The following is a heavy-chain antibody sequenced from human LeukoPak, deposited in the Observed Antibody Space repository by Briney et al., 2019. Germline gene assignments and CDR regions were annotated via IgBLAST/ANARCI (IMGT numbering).Heavy chain of an antibody. V-gene: IGHV3-23*01. CDR2: ISASGDVT. CDR3: ARGKGIAAAGTDFDY. Sequence: GGSLRLSCAASGFSFSAYPMGWVRQAPGKGLQWLSGISASGDVTFHADRVKGRFTISRDNAKNSLYLQMNSLRAEDTAVYYCARGKGIAAAGTDFDYWGQGTLVTVSS. J-gene: IGHJ4*02. D-gene: IGHD6-13*01. CDR1: GFSFSAYP.